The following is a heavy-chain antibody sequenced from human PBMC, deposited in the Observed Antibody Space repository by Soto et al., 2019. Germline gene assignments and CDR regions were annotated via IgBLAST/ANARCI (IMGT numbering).Heavy chain of an antibody. CDR1: GFTVSSFG. J-gene: IGHJ6*02. Sequence: GGSLRLSCSGSGFTVSSFGMHWVRQAPGKGLEHVSTLSSNGIGTYYADSVKGRFTFSRDTSKNTLYLQMSSLRTEDTAVYYCVKDMGQAAVGIRYPYGLDVWGLGTTVTVS. V-gene: IGHV3-64D*06. CDR3: VKDMGQAAVGIRYPYGLDV. CDR2: LSSNGIGT. D-gene: IGHD6-13*01.